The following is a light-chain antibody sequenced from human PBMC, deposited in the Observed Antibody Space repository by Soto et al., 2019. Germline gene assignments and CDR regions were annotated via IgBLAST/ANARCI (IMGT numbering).Light chain of an antibody. CDR2: GAS. Sequence: EIVLTQSPGTLSLSPGERATLSCRASQSVNSNLAWYQQKPGQAPRLLIYGASTRATGIPARFSGSGSGTEFTLTISSLQSEDFAVYYCQQYYDWPITFGQGTRLEI. J-gene: IGKJ5*01. V-gene: IGKV3-15*01. CDR1: QSVNSN. CDR3: QQYYDWPIT.